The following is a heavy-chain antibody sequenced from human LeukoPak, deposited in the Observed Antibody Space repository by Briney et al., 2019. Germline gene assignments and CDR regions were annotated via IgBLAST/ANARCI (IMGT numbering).Heavy chain of an antibody. CDR3: AKDWMYSGSYYPFDY. V-gene: IGHV3-23*01. CDR1: GFTFSSYA. Sequence: PGGSLRLSCAASGFTFSSYAMSWVRQAPGKGLEWVSAISGSGGSTCYADSVKGRFTISRDNSKNTLYLQMNSLRAEDTAVYYCAKDWMYSGSYYPFDYWGQGTLVTVSS. J-gene: IGHJ4*02. CDR2: ISGSGGST. D-gene: IGHD1-26*01.